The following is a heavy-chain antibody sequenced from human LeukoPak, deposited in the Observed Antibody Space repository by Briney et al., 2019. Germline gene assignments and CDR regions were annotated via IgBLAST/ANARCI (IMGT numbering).Heavy chain of an antibody. CDR2: IYHSGST. J-gene: IGHJ4*02. D-gene: IGHD2-21*01. V-gene: IGHV4-38-2*02. Sequence: SETLSLTCTVSGYSISSGYYWGWIRQPPGKGLEWIGSIYHSGSTYYNPSLKSRVTISVDTSKNQFSPKLSSVTAADTAVYYCARDPEPIVVVIADSQTLFDYWGQGTLVTVSS. CDR1: GYSISSGYY. CDR3: ARDPEPIVVVIADSQTLFDY.